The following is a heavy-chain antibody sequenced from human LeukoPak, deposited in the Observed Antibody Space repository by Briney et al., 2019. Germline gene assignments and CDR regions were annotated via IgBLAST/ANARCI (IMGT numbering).Heavy chain of an antibody. V-gene: IGHV3-48*01. D-gene: IGHD3-10*01. CDR1: GFSFKTYS. CDR2: IGSSSSTT. CDR3: ARDFGWAFDM. Sequence: GSLRLSCAAFGFSFKTYSKNWVRQAPGKGLEWVSYIGSSSSTTDYADSVKGRFTISSDNAKNSLYLQMNSLRAEDTAVYYCARDFGWAFDMWGQGTVVTVSS. J-gene: IGHJ3*02.